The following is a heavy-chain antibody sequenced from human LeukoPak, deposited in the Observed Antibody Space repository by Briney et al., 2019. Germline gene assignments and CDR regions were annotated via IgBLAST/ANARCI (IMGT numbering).Heavy chain of an antibody. CDR2: ISSSNTYI. CDR3: ARDRSGWTYYFDY. J-gene: IGHJ4*02. Sequence: GGSLRLSCAASGFTFSSYTMNWVRQAPGKGLEWVSSISSSNTYIYYADSVKGRFTISRDNAKNSLYLQMNSLRAEDTAVYYCARDRSGWTYYFDYWGQGTLVTVSS. D-gene: IGHD6-19*01. V-gene: IGHV3-21*01. CDR1: GFTFSSYT.